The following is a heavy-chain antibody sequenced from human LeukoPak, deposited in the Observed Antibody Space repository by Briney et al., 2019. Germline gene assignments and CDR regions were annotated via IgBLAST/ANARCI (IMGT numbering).Heavy chain of an antibody. Sequence: ASVKVSCKASGYTFTSYGISWVRQAPGQGLEWMGWISAYNGNTNYAQKLQGRVTMTTDTSTSTAYMELRSLRSGDTAVYYCARESDYYDSSTMFDYWGQGTLVTVSS. J-gene: IGHJ4*02. CDR1: GYTFTSYG. D-gene: IGHD3-22*01. V-gene: IGHV1-18*01. CDR3: ARESDYYDSSTMFDY. CDR2: ISAYNGNT.